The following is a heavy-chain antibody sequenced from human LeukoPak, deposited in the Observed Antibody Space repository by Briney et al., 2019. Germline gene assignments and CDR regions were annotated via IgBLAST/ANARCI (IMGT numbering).Heavy chain of an antibody. J-gene: IGHJ6*03. CDR3: ARDFGRYGDYYYYMDV. CDR1: GGSISSSSYY. CDR2: IYYSGST. V-gene: IGHV4-39*07. Sequence: PSETLSLTCTVSGGSISSSSYYWGWIRQPPGKGLEWIGSIYYSGSTNYNPSLKSRVTISVDTSKNQFSLKLSSVTAADTAVYYCARDFGRYGDYYYYMDVWGKGTTVTISS. D-gene: IGHD4-17*01.